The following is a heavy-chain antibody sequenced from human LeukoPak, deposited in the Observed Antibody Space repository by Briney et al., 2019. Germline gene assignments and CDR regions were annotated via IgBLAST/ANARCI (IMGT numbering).Heavy chain of an antibody. CDR3: ARIIAASQDVFDI. CDR2: INHSGST. CDR1: GGSFSGYY. J-gene: IGHJ3*02. D-gene: IGHD6-6*01. Sequence: PSETLSLTCAVYGGSFSGYYWSWIRQPPGKGLEWIGEINHSGSTNYNPSLKSRLTMAVDRSNNPFSLNLNSVTAADTAVYFCARIIAASQDVFDIWGQGTMITVSS. V-gene: IGHV4-34*01.